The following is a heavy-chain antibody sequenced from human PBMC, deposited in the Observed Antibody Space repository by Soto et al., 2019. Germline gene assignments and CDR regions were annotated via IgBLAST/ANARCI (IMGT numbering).Heavy chain of an antibody. CDR2: ISWNSGSI. J-gene: IGHJ4*02. CDR1: GFTFDGYA. Sequence: PGGSLRLSCAASGFTFDGYAMHWVRQAPGKGLEWVSGISWNSGSIGYADSVKGRFTISRDNAKNSLYLQMNSLRAEDTALYYCARSPYSSSHPPDYWGQGTLVTVSS. V-gene: IGHV3-9*01. D-gene: IGHD6-6*01. CDR3: ARSPYSSSHPPDY.